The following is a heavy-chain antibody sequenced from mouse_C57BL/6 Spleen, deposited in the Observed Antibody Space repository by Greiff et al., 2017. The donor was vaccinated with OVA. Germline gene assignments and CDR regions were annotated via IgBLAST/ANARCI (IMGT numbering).Heavy chain of an antibody. V-gene: IGHV5-6*01. D-gene: IGHD1-1*01. Sequence: EVKLVESGGDLVKPGGSLKLSCAASGFTFSSYGMSWVRQTPVKRLEWVATISSGGSYTYYPDSVKGRFTISRDNAKNTLYLQMSSLKSEDTAMYYCARHDYGSSYYFDYWGQGTTLTVSS. J-gene: IGHJ2*01. CDR3: ARHDYGSSYYFDY. CDR2: ISSGGSYT. CDR1: GFTFSSYG.